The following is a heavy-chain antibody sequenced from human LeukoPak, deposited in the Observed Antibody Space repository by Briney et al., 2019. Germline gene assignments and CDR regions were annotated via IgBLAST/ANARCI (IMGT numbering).Heavy chain of an antibody. D-gene: IGHD3-22*01. V-gene: IGHV1-69*13. CDR1: GGTFSSYA. CDR2: IIPIFGTA. CDR3: ARERSLIVVVTASDAFDI. Sequence: GASVKVSCKASGGTFSSYAISWVRQAPGQGLEWMGGIIPIFGTANYAQKFQGRVTITADESTSTAYMELSSLRSEDTAVYCCARERSLIVVVTASDAFDIWGQGTMVTVSS. J-gene: IGHJ3*02.